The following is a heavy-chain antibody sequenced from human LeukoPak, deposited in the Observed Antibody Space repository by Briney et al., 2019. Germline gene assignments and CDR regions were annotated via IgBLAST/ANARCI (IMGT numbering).Heavy chain of an antibody. CDR2: INPNSGGT. CDR1: GYTFFAYY. V-gene: IGHV1-2*02. CDR3: ARGDTSGYSSSWCLGY. D-gene: IGHD6-13*01. Sequence: ASVKVSCKASGYTFFAYYMHWVRQAPGQGLEWMGWINPNSGGTNYAQKFQGRVTMTRDTSISTAYMELSRLRSDDTAVYYCARGDTSGYSSSWCLGYWGQGTLVTVSS. J-gene: IGHJ4*02.